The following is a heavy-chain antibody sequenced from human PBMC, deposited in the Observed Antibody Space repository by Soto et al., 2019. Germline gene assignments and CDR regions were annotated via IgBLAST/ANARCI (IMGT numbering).Heavy chain of an antibody. D-gene: IGHD4-4*01. V-gene: IGHV3-30*18. CDR2: ISYDGSNK. CDR3: AKATTATDYYYYYMDV. Sequence: PGGSLRLSCAASGFTFSSYGMHWVRQAPGKGLEWVAVISYDGSNKYYADSVKGRFTISRDNSKNTLYLQMNSLRAEDTAVYYCAKATTATDYYYYYMDVWGKGTTVTV. CDR1: GFTFSSYG. J-gene: IGHJ6*03.